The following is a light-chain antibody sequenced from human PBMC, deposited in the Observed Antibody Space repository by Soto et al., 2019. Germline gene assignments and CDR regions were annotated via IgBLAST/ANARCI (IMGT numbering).Light chain of an antibody. J-gene: IGLJ1*01. Sequence: QSVLTQPPSASATPGQRVTIFCSGSSSNIGSNPVNWYQQFSGTAPKLLIYSNNQRPSGVPDRFSGSKSGTSASLAISGLQSEDEADYYCAAWDDSLNVYVFGTGTKSPS. CDR1: SSNIGSNP. CDR3: AAWDDSLNVYV. CDR2: SNN. V-gene: IGLV1-44*01.